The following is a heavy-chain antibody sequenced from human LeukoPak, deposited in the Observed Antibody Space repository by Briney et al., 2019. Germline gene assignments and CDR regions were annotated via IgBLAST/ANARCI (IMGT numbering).Heavy chain of an antibody. J-gene: IGHJ4*02. CDR2: IYYSGST. CDR3: AREGVSAATFDY. D-gene: IGHD6-13*01. V-gene: IGHV4-59*01. Sequence: SETLSLTCTVSRGSISSYYWSWIRQPPGQGLEWIGYIYYSGSTNYNPSLKSRVAISVDTSKNQFPLNLSSVTAADTAVYYCAREGVSAATFDYWGQGTLVTVSS. CDR1: RGSISSYY.